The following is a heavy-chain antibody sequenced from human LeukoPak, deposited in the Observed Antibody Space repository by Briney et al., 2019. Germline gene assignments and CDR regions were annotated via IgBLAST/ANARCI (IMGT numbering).Heavy chain of an antibody. CDR2: VSSSGDYS. CDR1: GFTFTNYA. Sequence: GGSLRLSCAASGFTFTNYAMSWVRQAPGKGLEWVSSVSSSGDYSDYADSVEGRFTISRDNSKNTLYLQMNSLRAEDTAIYFCAKLPPTYGDYAGYWGQGTLVTVSS. D-gene: IGHD4-17*01. CDR3: AKLPPTYGDYAGY. V-gene: IGHV3-23*01. J-gene: IGHJ4*02.